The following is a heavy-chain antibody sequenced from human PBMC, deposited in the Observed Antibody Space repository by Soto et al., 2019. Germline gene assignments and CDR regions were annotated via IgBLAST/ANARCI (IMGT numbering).Heavy chain of an antibody. Sequence: QVQLVQSGAEVKKPGASVKVSCKASGYTFTSYGISWVRQAPGQGLEWMGWISAYNGNTNYAQKLQGRVTMTTDTSTSTAYMELRSLRAEDTAVYYCAKGRGLYCSSTSCYTGFAYWGQGTLVTVSS. CDR2: ISAYNGNT. CDR3: AKGRGLYCSSTSCYTGFAY. D-gene: IGHD2-2*02. CDR1: GYTFTSYG. V-gene: IGHV1-18*04. J-gene: IGHJ4*02.